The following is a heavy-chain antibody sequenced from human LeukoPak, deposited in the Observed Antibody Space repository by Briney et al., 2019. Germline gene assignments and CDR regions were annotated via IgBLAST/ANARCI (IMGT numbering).Heavy chain of an antibody. Sequence: SVKVSCKASGGTFSSYAISWVRQAPGQGLEWMGRIIPILGIANYAQKFQGRVTITADKSTSTAYMELSSLRSEDTAVYYCARGIFGIAAAGTGPDYWGQGTLVTVSS. J-gene: IGHJ4*02. D-gene: IGHD6-13*01. CDR2: IIPILGIA. CDR1: GGTFSSYA. CDR3: ARGIFGIAAAGTGPDY. V-gene: IGHV1-69*04.